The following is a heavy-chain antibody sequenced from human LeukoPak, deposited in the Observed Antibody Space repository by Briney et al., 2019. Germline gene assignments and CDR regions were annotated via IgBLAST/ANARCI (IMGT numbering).Heavy chain of an antibody. CDR1: GFTVSSNY. D-gene: IGHD1-1*01. V-gene: IGHV3-66*01. Sequence: PGGSLRLSCAASGFTVSSNYMSWVRQAPGKGLEWVSVIYSGGSTYYADSVKGRFTISRDNSKNTLYLQMNSLRAEDTAVYYCARLDGYNYGDYFDYWGRGTLVTVSS. J-gene: IGHJ4*02. CDR3: ARLDGYNYGDYFDY. CDR2: IYSGGST.